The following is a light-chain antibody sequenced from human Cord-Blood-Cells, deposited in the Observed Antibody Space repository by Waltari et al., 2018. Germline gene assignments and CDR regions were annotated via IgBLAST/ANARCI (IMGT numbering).Light chain of an antibody. V-gene: IGKV1-39*01. Sequence: ILMTQYPSPLSASVGDRVTITCRASQSISSYLNWYQQKPGKAPKLLIYAASSLQSGVPSRFSGSGSWTDFTLTISSLQPEDFATYYCQQSYSTPHTFGQGTKLEIK. CDR3: QQSYSTPHT. CDR2: AAS. J-gene: IGKJ2*01. CDR1: QSISSY.